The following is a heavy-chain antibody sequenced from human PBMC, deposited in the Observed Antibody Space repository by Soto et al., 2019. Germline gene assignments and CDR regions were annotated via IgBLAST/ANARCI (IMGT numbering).Heavy chain of an antibody. CDR3: AAWPAATYNWFDP. CDR2: IVVGSGNT. V-gene: IGHV1-58*01. Sequence: ASVKVSCKASGFTFTSSAVQWVRQARGQRLEWIGWIVVGSGNTNYAQKFQERVTITRDMSTSTAYMELSSLRSEDTAVYYCAAWPAATYNWFDPWGQGTLVTVSS. J-gene: IGHJ5*02. CDR1: GFTFTSSA. D-gene: IGHD2-2*01.